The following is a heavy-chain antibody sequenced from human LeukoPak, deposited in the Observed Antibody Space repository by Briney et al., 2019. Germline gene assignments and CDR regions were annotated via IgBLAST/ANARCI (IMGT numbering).Heavy chain of an antibody. CDR3: ARDRIGYDILTGYSLGEFDY. V-gene: IGHV1-46*01. D-gene: IGHD3-9*01. CDR1: GYTFTSYY. J-gene: IGHJ4*02. CDR2: INPSGGST. Sequence: ASVKVSCKASGYTFTSYYMHWVRQAPGQGLEWMGIINPSGGSTSYAQKFQGRVTMTRDTSKSTVYMDLSSLRSEDTAVYYCARDRIGYDILTGYSLGEFDYWGQGTLVTVSS.